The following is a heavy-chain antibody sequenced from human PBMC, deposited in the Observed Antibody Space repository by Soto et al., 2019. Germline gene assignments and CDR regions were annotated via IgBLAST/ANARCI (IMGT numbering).Heavy chain of an antibody. D-gene: IGHD3-16*01. CDR2: TSNDERKI. J-gene: IGHJ1*01. CDR3: ARGWYGDRRYFYAY. Sequence: GGSLRLSCAASGFTFSYYWMHWVRQAPGKGLGWVALTSNDERKISYADSVKGRFTISRGNSEKTLYLQMYSLSAEDTAVYYFARGWYGDRRYFYAYCGQGTFDTVSS. CDR1: GFTFSYYW. V-gene: IGHV3-33*08.